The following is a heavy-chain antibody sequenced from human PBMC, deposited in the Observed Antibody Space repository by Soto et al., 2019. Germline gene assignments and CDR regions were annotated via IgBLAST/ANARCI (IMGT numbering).Heavy chain of an antibody. CDR1: GFTFSSYS. Sequence: EVQLVESGGGLVQPGGSLRLSCAASGFTFSSYSMNWVRQAPGKGLEWVSYISSSSSTIYYADSVKGRFTISRDNAKNSMYLQMTSLRDDDAAVYYCARDTQDDFWSGYYRDYWGQVTLVTGSS. CDR2: ISSSSSTI. V-gene: IGHV3-48*02. CDR3: ARDTQDDFWSGYYRDY. D-gene: IGHD3-3*01. J-gene: IGHJ4*02.